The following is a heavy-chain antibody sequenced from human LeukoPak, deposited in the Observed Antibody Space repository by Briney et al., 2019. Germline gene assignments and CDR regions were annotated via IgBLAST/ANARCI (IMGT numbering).Heavy chain of an antibody. CDR3: ARESRTWIQLWLLDY. CDR1: GFTFSSYW. D-gene: IGHD5-18*01. Sequence: GGSLRLSCAASGFTFSSYWMSWVRQAPGKGLEWVSYISSSGSTIYYADSVKGRFTISRDNAKNSLYLQMNSLRAEDTAVYYCARESRTWIQLWLLDYWGQGTLVTVSS. J-gene: IGHJ4*02. V-gene: IGHV3-48*04. CDR2: ISSSGSTI.